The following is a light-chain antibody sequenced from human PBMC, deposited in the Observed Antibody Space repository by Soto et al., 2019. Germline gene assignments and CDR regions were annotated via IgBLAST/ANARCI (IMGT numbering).Light chain of an antibody. Sequence: QSPLTQFASVSGSPGQSITISCSGTISNVGGYNLVSWYQQHPGKAPKVVIYEGNKRPLGISDRFSASKSGNTAALTISGLQNEDEADYYRCSYAGHSTFVFGSGTKVTVL. CDR2: EGN. J-gene: IGLJ1*01. CDR3: CSYAGHSTFV. CDR1: ISNVGGYNL. V-gene: IGLV2-23*03.